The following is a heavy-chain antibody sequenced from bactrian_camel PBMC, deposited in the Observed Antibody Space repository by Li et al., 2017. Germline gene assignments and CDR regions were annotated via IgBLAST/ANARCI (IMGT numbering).Heavy chain of an antibody. D-gene: IGHD8*01. J-gene: IGHJ6*01. CDR1: GYAYSTKC. CDR2: IYTKGGNT. V-gene: IGHV3S54*01. Sequence: HVQLVESGGALVQPGGSLRLSCATSGYAYSTKCMGWFRQAPGKEREGLGFIYTKGGNTYYNDSMDGRFTISRDNAKNTLYLEMNKMKPEDTAMYYCAADVAEALTRALSFRVCGLADFGYWGQGTQVTVS. CDR3: AADVAEALTRALSFRVCGLADFGY.